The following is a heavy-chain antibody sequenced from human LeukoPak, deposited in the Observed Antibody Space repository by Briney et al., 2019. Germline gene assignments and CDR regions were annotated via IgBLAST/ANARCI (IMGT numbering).Heavy chain of an antibody. CDR1: GFAFSDFW. J-gene: IGHJ4*02. Sequence: GGSLRLSCAASGFAFSDFWMSWVRQAPGKGLEWVANIRHDGNAKNYVPSVRGRFTISRDNAKNSLYLQMNSLTVEDTAVYYCATSHDSAGNDRGQGTLVTLSS. CDR2: IRHDGNAK. D-gene: IGHD2-15*01. CDR3: ATSHDSAGND. V-gene: IGHV3-7*01.